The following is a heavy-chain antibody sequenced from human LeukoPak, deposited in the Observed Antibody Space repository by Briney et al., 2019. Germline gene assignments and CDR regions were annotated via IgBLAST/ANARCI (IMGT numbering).Heavy chain of an antibody. CDR3: AKRGVVIRVILVGFHKEAYYFDS. J-gene: IGHJ4*02. D-gene: IGHD3-22*01. CDR1: GITLSNYG. CDR2: ISGSGGGT. Sequence: GGSLRLSCAVSGITLSNYGVSWVRQAPGKGLEWVAGISGSGGGTYYADSVKGRFTISRDNPKSTLYLQMNSLRAEDTAVYFCAKRGVVIRVILVGFHKEAYYFDSWGQGALITVSS. V-gene: IGHV3-23*01.